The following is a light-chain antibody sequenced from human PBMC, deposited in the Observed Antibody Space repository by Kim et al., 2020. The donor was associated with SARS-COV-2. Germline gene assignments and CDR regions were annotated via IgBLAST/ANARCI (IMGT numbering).Light chain of an antibody. CDR1: RTISPSF. J-gene: IGKJ1*01. V-gene: IGKV3-20*01. CDR2: GTS. CDR3: QQYNYSPRT. Sequence: PGDRATLSCRASRTISPSFLAWFQQRPGRAPSLLIYGTSTRAAGIPDRFIGSGSGTSFTLTISRLDPEDFAMYFCQQYNYSPRTFGQGTKVDIK.